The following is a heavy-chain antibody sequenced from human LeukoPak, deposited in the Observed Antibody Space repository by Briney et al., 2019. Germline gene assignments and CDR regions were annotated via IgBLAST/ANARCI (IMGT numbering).Heavy chain of an antibody. CDR1: GGSISSYY. CDR3: ARIGHEDYYFDY. J-gene: IGHJ4*02. Sequence: PSETLSLTCTVSGGSISSYYWSWNRQPPGKGLEWIGYIYYSGSTNYNPSLKSRVTISVDTSKNQFSLKLSSVTAADTAVYYCARIGHEDYYFDYWGQGTLVTVSS. CDR2: IYYSGST. V-gene: IGHV4-59*01.